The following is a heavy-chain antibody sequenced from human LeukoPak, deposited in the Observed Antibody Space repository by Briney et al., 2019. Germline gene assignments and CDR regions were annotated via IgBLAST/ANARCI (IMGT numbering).Heavy chain of an antibody. CDR2: IYYSGST. CDR3: AREPYYYDSSGYYRAFDI. D-gene: IGHD3-22*01. Sequence: LRLSCAASGFTFSSYSMNWVRQHPGKGLEWIGYIYYSGSTYYNPSLKSRVTISVDTSKNQFSLKLSSVTAADTAVYYCAREPYYYDSSGYYRAFDIWGQGTMVTVSS. CDR1: GFTFSSYS. J-gene: IGHJ3*02. V-gene: IGHV4-31*02.